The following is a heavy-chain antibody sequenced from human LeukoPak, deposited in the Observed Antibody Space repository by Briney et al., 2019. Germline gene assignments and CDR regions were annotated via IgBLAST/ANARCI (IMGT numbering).Heavy chain of an antibody. CDR3: AKPGQQLIHTRFSWFDP. Sequence: PGGSLRLSCAASGFTFSSYGMHWVRQAPGKGLEWVAFIRYDGSNKYYADSVKGRFTISRDNSKNTLYLQMHSLRAEDTAVYYCAKPGQQLIHTRFSWFDPWGQGTLVTVSS. CDR2: IRYDGSNK. V-gene: IGHV3-30*02. D-gene: IGHD6-13*01. J-gene: IGHJ5*02. CDR1: GFTFSSYG.